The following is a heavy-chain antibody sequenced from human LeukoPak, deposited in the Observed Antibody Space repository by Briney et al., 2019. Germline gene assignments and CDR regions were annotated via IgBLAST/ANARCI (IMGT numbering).Heavy chain of an antibody. Sequence: SETLSLTCAVYGGSFSGYYWSWIRQPPGKGLEWIGEINHSGSTNYNPSLKSRVTISVDTSKNQFSLKLSSVTAADTAVYYCARQVKWVRGVTSRFDPWGQGTLVTVSS. CDR3: ARQVKWVRGVTSRFDP. J-gene: IGHJ5*02. V-gene: IGHV4-34*01. CDR1: GGSFSGYY. D-gene: IGHD3-10*01. CDR2: INHSGST.